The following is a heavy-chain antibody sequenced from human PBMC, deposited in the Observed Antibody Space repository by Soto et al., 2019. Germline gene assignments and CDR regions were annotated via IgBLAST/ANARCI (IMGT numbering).Heavy chain of an antibody. J-gene: IGHJ6*02. Sequence: SETLSLTCTVSGGSISSSSYYWGWIRQPPGKGLEWIGSIYYSGSTYYNPSLKSRVTISVDTSKNQFSLKLSSVTAADTAVYYCAGLNSSGWYADYYYYGMAVWGQGTTVTVSS. CDR3: AGLNSSGWYADYYYYGMAV. CDR1: GGSISSSSYY. V-gene: IGHV4-39*01. D-gene: IGHD6-19*01. CDR2: IYYSGST.